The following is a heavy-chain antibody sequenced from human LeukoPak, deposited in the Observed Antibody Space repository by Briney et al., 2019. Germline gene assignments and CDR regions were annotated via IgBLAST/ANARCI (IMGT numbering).Heavy chain of an antibody. CDR2: IYTSGST. CDR1: VGSISRGSYY. V-gene: IGHV4-61*02. CDR3: ARLSTYGLVFDC. J-gene: IGHJ4*02. D-gene: IGHD3/OR15-3a*01. Sequence: SETLSLTCAVSVGSISRGSYYGSWIRQPAGKGLGWVGRIYTSGSTNYTPSLKSRVTISVDTSKNQFSLKLSSVTAADTAVYYCARLSTYGLVFDCWGKGTPVTVSS.